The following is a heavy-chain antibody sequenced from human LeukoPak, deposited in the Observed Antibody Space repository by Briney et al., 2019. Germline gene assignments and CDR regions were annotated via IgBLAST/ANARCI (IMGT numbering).Heavy chain of an antibody. J-gene: IGHJ4*02. CDR2: ISYDGSNK. V-gene: IGHV3-30-3*01. D-gene: IGHD5-12*01. CDR1: GFTFSSYA. CDR3: ASGWGSIVARY. Sequence: GRSLRLSCAASGFTFSSYAMHWVRQAPGKGLEWVAVISYDGSNKYYADSVKGRFTISRDNSKNTLYLQMNSLRAEDTAVYYCASGWGSIVARYWGQGTLVTVSS.